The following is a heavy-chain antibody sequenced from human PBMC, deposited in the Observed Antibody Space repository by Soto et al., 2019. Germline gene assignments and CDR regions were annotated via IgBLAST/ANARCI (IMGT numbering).Heavy chain of an antibody. D-gene: IGHD5-18*01. CDR2: IYSGGST. J-gene: IGHJ4*02. Sequence: EVQLVESGGGLVQPGGSLRLSCAASGVTVSSNYMSWVRQAPGKGLEWVSDIYSGGSTYYADSVKGRFTISRDNSKNTLYLQMNSLRADDTAVYYCARHGYYYGGGYFDYWGQGTLVTVCS. CDR3: ARHGYYYGGGYFDY. V-gene: IGHV3-66*04. CDR1: GVTVSSNY.